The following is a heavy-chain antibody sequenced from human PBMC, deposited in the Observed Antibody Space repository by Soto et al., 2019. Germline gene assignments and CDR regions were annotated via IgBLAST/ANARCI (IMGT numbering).Heavy chain of an antibody. J-gene: IGHJ4*02. CDR1: GGTFSSYA. Sequence: VQLVQSGAEVKKPGSSVKVSCKASGGTFSSYAMSWVRQAPGTGLEWVSAIGGSGDNTHYAHSVKGRFTIARDNYMDTLYLQMNSLIAEDTALYYCVMDQGSIVTSHLSLWGQGTLVAVSS. V-gene: IGHV3-23*04. D-gene: IGHD3-10*01. CDR3: VMDQGSIVTSHLSL. CDR2: IGGSGDNT.